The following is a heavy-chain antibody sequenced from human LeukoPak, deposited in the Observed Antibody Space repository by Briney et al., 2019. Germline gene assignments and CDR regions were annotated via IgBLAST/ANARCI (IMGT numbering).Heavy chain of an antibody. CDR2: IKSKTDGGTT. CDR3: TTDLYCSSTSCYIDY. Sequence: GGSLRLSCAASGFTFSNAWMSWVRQAPGKGLVWVGRIKSKTDGGTTDYAAPVKGRFTTSRDDSKNTLYLQMNSLKTEDTAVYYCTTDLYCSSTSCYIDYWGQGTLVTVSS. J-gene: IGHJ4*02. V-gene: IGHV3-15*01. D-gene: IGHD2-2*02. CDR1: GFTFSNAW.